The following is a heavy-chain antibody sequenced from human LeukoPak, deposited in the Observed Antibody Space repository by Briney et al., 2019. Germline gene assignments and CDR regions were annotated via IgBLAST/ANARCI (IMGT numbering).Heavy chain of an antibody. CDR1: GFTVSSNY. Sequence: PGGSLRLSCAASGFTVSSNYMSWVRQAPGKGLEWVSVIYSGGSTYYADSVKGRFTISRDNSKNTLYLQMNSLRAEDTAVYYCARDRVGAEDYYDSSGYDWGQGTLVTVSS. CDR3: ARDRVGAEDYYDSSGYD. V-gene: IGHV3-66*01. J-gene: IGHJ4*02. D-gene: IGHD3-22*01. CDR2: IYSGGST.